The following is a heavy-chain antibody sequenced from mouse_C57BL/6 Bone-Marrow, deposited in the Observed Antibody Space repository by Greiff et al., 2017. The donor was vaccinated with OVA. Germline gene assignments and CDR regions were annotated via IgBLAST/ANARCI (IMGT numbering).Heavy chain of an antibody. CDR3: ARGELGRYWYFDV. CDR2: INPNNGGT. Sequence: VHVKQSGPELVKPGASVKISCKASGYTFTDYYMNWVKQSHGKSLEWIGDINPNNGGTSYNQKFKGKATLPVDKYSSTAYIELRSLTSEDSAVYCCARGELGRYWYFDVWGTGTTVTVSS. CDR1: GYTFTDYY. V-gene: IGHV1-26*01. D-gene: IGHD4-1*01. J-gene: IGHJ1*03.